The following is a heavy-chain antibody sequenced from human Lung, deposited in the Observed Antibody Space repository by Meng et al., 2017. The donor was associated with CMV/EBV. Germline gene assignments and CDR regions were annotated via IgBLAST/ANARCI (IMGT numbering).Heavy chain of an antibody. CDR2: MNPNSGNT. Sequence: TFTSYDINWVRQAAGHGLEWMGWMNPNSGNTGFAQKFQGRVTITRNTSISTAYMEVRSPRFEDTAVYYCARMGRYCSGGSCLRYFDYWGQGTLVTVSS. CDR1: TFTSYD. J-gene: IGHJ4*02. CDR3: ARMGRYCSGGSCLRYFDY. V-gene: IGHV1-8*01. D-gene: IGHD2-15*01.